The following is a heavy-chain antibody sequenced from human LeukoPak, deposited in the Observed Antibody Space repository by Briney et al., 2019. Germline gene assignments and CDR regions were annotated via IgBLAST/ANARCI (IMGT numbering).Heavy chain of an antibody. D-gene: IGHD6-19*01. J-gene: IGHJ4*02. CDR1: GFTFNNYA. V-gene: IGHV3-23*01. CDR2: ISDSGGRT. CDR3: AKDRITGKAVAGPTY. Sequence: GGSLRLSCAASGFTFNNYAMSWVRQAPGKGLEWVSAISDSGGRTYYADSVKGRFTISRDNSKNTLYLQMNSLRAEDTAVYYCAKDRITGKAVAGPTYWGQGTLVTVSS.